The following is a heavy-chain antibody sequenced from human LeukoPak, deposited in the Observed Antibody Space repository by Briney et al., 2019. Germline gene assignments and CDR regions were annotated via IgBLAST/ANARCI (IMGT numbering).Heavy chain of an antibody. J-gene: IGHJ3*02. D-gene: IGHD3-22*01. CDR1: GYTFTSYY. CDR2: INPSGGST. V-gene: IGHV1-46*01. CDR3: ARQAMYYYDSSGYSHTMGAFDI. Sequence: GASVKVSCKASGYTFTSYYMHWVRQAPGQGLEWMGIINPSGGSTSYAQKFQGRVTMTRDMSTSTVYMELSSLRSEDTAVYYCARQAMYYYDSSGYSHTMGAFDIWGQGTMVTVSS.